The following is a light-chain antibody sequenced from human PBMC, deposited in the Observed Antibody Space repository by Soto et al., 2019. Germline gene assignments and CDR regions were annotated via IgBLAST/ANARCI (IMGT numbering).Light chain of an antibody. CDR1: QSISTC. J-gene: IGKJ1*01. V-gene: IGKV1-5*01. CDR2: DAS. CDR3: QQYNGHSTWT. Sequence: DAQMTQSPSTLSASVGDTVTITCRASQSISTCLARSQQKPGKAPKVLIWDASSLQRGVPSRFSGSGSGTEFTLTISSLQPDDFATYYCQQYNGHSTWTFGQGTKVDI.